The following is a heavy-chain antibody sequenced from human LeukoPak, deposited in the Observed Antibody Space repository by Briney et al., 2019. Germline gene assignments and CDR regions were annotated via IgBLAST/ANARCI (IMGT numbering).Heavy chain of an antibody. J-gene: IGHJ4*02. V-gene: IGHV3-48*01. CDR2: VGISSGNT. Sequence: PGGSLRLSCAASGFTFSDYSMNWVRQAPGKGLEWISYVGISSGNTKYADSVKGRFTISRDNSKNTLYLQMNSLRAEDTAVYYCARGTSPYDSSGYRYWGQGTLVAVSS. CDR1: GFTFSDYS. D-gene: IGHD3-22*01. CDR3: ARGTSPYDSSGYRY.